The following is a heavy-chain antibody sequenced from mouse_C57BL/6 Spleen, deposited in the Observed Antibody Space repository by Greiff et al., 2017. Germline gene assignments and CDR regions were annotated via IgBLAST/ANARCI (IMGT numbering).Heavy chain of an antibody. V-gene: IGHV14-4*01. Sequence: VHVKQSGAELVRPGASVKLSCTASGFNIKDDYMHWVKQRPEQGLEWIGWIDPENGDTEYASKFQGKATITADTSSNTAYLQLSSLTSEDTAVYYCTTGDYDVEAYWGQGTLVTVSA. D-gene: IGHD2-4*01. CDR3: TTGDYDVEAY. J-gene: IGHJ3*01. CDR2: IDPENGDT. CDR1: GFNIKDDY.